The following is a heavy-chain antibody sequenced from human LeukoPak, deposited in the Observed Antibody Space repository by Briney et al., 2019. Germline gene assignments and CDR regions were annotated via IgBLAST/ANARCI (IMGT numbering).Heavy chain of an antibody. CDR1: GGSFSGYY. CDR3: AMGRRYYYYMDV. J-gene: IGHJ6*03. Sequence: ASETLSLTCAVYGGSFSGYYWSWIRQPPGKGLEWIGEINHSGSTNYNPSLKSRVTISVDTSKNQFSLRLSSVTAADTAVYYCAMGRRYYYYMDVWGKGTTVTVSS. CDR2: INHSGST. D-gene: IGHD2-15*01. V-gene: IGHV4-34*01.